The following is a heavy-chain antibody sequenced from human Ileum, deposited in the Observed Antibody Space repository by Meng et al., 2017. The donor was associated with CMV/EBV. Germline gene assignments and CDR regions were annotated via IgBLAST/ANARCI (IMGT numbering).Heavy chain of an antibody. Sequence: QAHLPPSGPGLAKPSQTLVLTFAVHGDTVSRNSFVCNWIRQSPSRGLEWLGRTFYKSTYYNDYAVSVKSRIIINADTSNNQLSLQLNSVTPDDTAVYYCATDWDLNYWGQGILVTVSS. V-gene: IGHV6-1*01. J-gene: IGHJ4*02. CDR2: TFYKSTYYN. CDR3: ATDWDLNY. CDR1: GDTVSRNSFV. D-gene: IGHD3-9*01.